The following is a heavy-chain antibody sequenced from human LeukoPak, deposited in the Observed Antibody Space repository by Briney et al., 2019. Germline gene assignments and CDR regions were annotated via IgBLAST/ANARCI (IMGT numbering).Heavy chain of an antibody. Sequence: GGSLRLSCAASGFTFSSYAMSWVRQAPGKGLEWVSAISGSGGSTYYADSVKGRCTISRDNSKNTLYLQMNSLRAEGTAVYHCAKYRTDNSRSAFDYWGQGTLVTVSS. J-gene: IGHJ4*02. CDR2: ISGSGGST. D-gene: IGHD4-23*01. CDR3: AKYRTDNSRSAFDY. CDR1: GFTFSSYA. V-gene: IGHV3-23*01.